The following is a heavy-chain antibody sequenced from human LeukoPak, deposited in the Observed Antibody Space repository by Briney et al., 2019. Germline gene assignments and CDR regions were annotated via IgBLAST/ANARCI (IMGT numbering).Heavy chain of an antibody. V-gene: IGHV4-30-4*08. Sequence: PSQTLSLTCTVSGGSISSGDYYWSWIRQPPGKGLEWIGYIYYSGSTYYNPSLKSRVTISVDTSKNQFSLKLSSVTAADTAVYYCGRVREWELSYFDYWGQGTLVTVSS. CDR2: IYYSGST. CDR3: GRVREWELSYFDY. CDR1: GGSISSGDYY. D-gene: IGHD1-26*01. J-gene: IGHJ4*02.